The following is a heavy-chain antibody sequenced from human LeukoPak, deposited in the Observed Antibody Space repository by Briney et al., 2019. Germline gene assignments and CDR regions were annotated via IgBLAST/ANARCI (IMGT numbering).Heavy chain of an antibody. J-gene: IGHJ4*02. CDR2: ISSSSSYI. CDR3: ARADSSGWKLDY. D-gene: IGHD6-19*01. CDR1: GFTFSSYS. V-gene: IGHV3-21*01. Sequence: GGSLRLFSAASGFTFSSYSMNWVRQAPGKGLEWVSSISSSSSYIYYADSVKGRFTISRDNAKNSLYLQMNSLRAEDTAVYYCARADSSGWKLDYWGQGTLVTVSS.